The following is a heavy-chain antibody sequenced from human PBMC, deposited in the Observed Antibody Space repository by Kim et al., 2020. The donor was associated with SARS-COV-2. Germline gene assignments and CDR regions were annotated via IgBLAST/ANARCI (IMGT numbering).Heavy chain of an antibody. D-gene: IGHD3-9*01. CDR1: GFTFSSYA. CDR3: AKDPTYDILTGYYRY. CDR2: ISGSGGST. J-gene: IGHJ4*02. Sequence: GGSLRLSCAASGFTFSSYAMSWVRQAPGKGLEWVSAISGSGGSTDYADSVKGRFTISRDNTKNTLYLQMNSLRAEDTAVYYCAKDPTYDILTGYYRYWGQGTLVTVSS. V-gene: IGHV3-23*01.